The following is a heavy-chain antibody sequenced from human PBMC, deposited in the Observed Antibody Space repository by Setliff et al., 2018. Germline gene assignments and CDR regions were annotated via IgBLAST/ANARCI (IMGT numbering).Heavy chain of an antibody. Sequence: QPGGSLRLSCAASGFSFRSYWMAWVRQAPGKGLEWVANIKQDGSEKYDVDSVKGRFTIARDNAQNSLYLQMDSLRAEDTAVYYCAAKWCTTIDCARVATMGPPSWGQGTLVTVSS. CDR1: GFSFRSYW. J-gene: IGHJ5*02. CDR3: AAKWCTTIDCARVATMGPPS. D-gene: IGHD2-8*01. V-gene: IGHV3-7*01. CDR2: IKQDGSEK.